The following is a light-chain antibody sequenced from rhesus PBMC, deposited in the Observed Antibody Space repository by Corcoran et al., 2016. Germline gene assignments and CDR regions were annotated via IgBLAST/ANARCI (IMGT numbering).Light chain of an antibody. CDR2: WAS. J-gene: IGKJ4*01. Sequence: DIVMTQSPDSLAVSLGERVSITCRSSQSLLNTSKNKTLLAWYQQRPGQAPRVLIYWASTRESGVPNRFRGSASGTDFTLTISGLQAEDVVVYYCQQYYSSPLTFGGGTKVEIK. CDR3: QQYYSSPLT. CDR1: QSLLNTSKNKTL. V-gene: IGKV4-1*01.